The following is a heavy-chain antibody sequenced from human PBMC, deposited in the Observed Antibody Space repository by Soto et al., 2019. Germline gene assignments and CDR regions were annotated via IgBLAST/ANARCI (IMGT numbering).Heavy chain of an antibody. Sequence: GESPKISCMRSRYSFTSYWIGRVRQMPCKGLEWVGIIYPGDSDTRYSPPFQGQVTISADKSISTAYLQWSSLKASDTAMYYCARQAGIAARPGAFDIWGQGTMVTVSS. V-gene: IGHV5-51*01. CDR3: ARQAGIAARPGAFDI. CDR1: RYSFTSYW. D-gene: IGHD6-6*01. J-gene: IGHJ3*02. CDR2: IYPGDSDT.